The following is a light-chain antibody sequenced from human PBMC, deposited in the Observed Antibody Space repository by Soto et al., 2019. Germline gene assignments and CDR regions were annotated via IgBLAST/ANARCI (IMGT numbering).Light chain of an antibody. Sequence: DVQMTQSPSTLSASVGDRVTITCRASQSVTSWLAWYQQKPGKAPKVLICDASSLESGVPSRFSGSGSGTEFTVSLSSVHPDDFATYYCHHYNSYPGTFGQGTKVEIK. J-gene: IGKJ1*01. CDR1: QSVTSW. CDR3: HHYNSYPGT. CDR2: DAS. V-gene: IGKV1-5*01.